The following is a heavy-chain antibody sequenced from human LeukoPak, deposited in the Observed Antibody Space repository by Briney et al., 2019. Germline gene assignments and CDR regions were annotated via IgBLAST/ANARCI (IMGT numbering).Heavy chain of an antibody. Sequence: SGGSLRLSCAASGFTFSSYWMHWVRQAPGKGLEWVAVMSYDGSKEYYADSVKGRFTISRDNSKNTLYLQMNSLRVEDTAVYYCLVWKHVFDRWGQGTLVTVSS. CDR2: MSYDGSKE. V-gene: IGHV3-30*03. J-gene: IGHJ5*02. CDR3: LVWKHVFDR. CDR1: GFTFSSYW. D-gene: IGHD5/OR15-5a*01.